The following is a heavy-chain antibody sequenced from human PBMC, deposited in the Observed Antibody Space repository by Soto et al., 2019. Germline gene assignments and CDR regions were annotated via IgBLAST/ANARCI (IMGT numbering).Heavy chain of an antibody. CDR3: ARDRSSGWYPYFDY. CDR1: GYTFTSYA. V-gene: IGHV1-3*01. J-gene: IGHJ4*02. Sequence: ASVKVSCKASGYTFTSYAMHWVRQAPGQRLEWMGWINAGNGNTKYSQKFQGRVTITRDTSASTAYMELSSLRSEDTAVYYCARDRSSGWYPYFDYWGQGTLVTVSS. D-gene: IGHD6-19*01. CDR2: INAGNGNT.